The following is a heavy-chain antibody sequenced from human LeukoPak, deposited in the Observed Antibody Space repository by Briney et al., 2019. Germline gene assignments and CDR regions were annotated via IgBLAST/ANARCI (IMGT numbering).Heavy chain of an antibody. CDR1: GGTFSSYA. J-gene: IGHJ4*02. D-gene: IGHD6-13*01. Sequence: GASVKVSCKASGGTFSSYAISWVRQAPGQGLEWMGRIIPILGIANYAQKFQGRVTITADKSTSTAYMELSSLRSEDTAVYYCASRIAAAGTLLHFDYWGQGTLVTVSS. CDR3: ASRIAAAGTLLHFDY. V-gene: IGHV1-69*04. CDR2: IIPILGIA.